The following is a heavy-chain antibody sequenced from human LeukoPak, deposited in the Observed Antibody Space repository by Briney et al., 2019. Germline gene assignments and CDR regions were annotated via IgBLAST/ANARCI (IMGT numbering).Heavy chain of an antibody. CDR2: IWYDGSKK. Sequence: GGSLRLSCAASGFTFSDYGIHWVRQAPGQGLEWVALIWYDGSKKYYADSVKGRFTISRDNTKNTLYLQLNSLRADDTAVYYSARAHSSSSTFDLWGQGTLVTVSS. J-gene: IGHJ4*02. CDR3: ARAHSSSSTFDL. D-gene: IGHD6-6*01. V-gene: IGHV3-33*01. CDR1: GFTFSDYG.